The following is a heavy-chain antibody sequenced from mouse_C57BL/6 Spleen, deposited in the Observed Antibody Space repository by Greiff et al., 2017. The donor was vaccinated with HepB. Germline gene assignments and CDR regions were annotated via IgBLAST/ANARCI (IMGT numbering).Heavy chain of an antibody. CDR1: GYAFTNYL. J-gene: IGHJ3*01. CDR2: INPGSGGT. CDR3: ASYYGSSSWFAY. Sequence: QVQLQQPGAELVRPGTSVKVSCKASGYAFTNYLIEWVKQRPGQGLEWIGVINPGSGGTNYNEKFKGKATLTADKSSSTAYMQLSSLTSEDSAVYFCASYYGSSSWFAYWGQGTLVTVSA. V-gene: IGHV1-54*01. D-gene: IGHD1-1*01.